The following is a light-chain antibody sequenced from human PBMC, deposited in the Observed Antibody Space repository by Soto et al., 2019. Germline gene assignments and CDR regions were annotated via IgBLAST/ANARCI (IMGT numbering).Light chain of an antibody. CDR2: GAS. V-gene: IGKV3-20*01. J-gene: IGKJ3*01. CDR3: QQYGSSPGFT. CDR1: QSVSSSY. Sequence: EIGLTQSPGTLSLSPGERATLSCRASQSVSSSYLAWYQQKPGQAPRLLIYGASSRATGIPDRFSGSGSGTDFTLTISRLEPEDFAVYYCQQYGSSPGFTFVPGTKVDIK.